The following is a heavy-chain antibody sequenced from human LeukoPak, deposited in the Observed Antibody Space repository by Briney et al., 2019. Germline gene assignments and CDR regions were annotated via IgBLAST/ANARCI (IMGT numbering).Heavy chain of an antibody. Sequence: GGSLRLSCAASGFKFSNYGMHWVRQAPGKGLEWMTFIRYDGNDKYIADSVKGRITISRDYSKNTLYLQMNSLRTEETAVYYCAKGPAMVRGTFDPWGQGTLVTVSS. J-gene: IGHJ5*02. D-gene: IGHD3-10*01. CDR3: AKGPAMVRGTFDP. CDR2: IRYDGNDK. CDR1: GFKFSNYG. V-gene: IGHV3-30*02.